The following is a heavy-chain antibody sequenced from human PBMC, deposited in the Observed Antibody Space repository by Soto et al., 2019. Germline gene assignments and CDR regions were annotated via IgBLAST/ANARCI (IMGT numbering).Heavy chain of an antibody. V-gene: IGHV4-31*03. J-gene: IGHJ5*02. D-gene: IGHD3-9*01. CDR1: GGSVSSGGYY. Sequence: VQLQESGPGLVKPSQTLSLTCTVSGGSVSSGGYYWSWLRQPPGKGLEWIGYIFPGGNSYYNVSIESRATISVDRSKNQFSLRLDSVTVADTAVYFCARGRSAGYYKRNWFDPWGQGTLVTVSS. CDR3: ARGRSAGYYKRNWFDP. CDR2: IFPGGNS.